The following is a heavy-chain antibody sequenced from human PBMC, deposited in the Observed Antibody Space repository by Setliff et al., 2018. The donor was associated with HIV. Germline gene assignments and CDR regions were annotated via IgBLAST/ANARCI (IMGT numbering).Heavy chain of an antibody. D-gene: IGHD3-22*01. CDR1: GGPLSGHY. Sequence: ASETLSLTCAVYGGPLSGHYWSWIRQPPGQGLEWIGETRHSGKTNYNPSLKSRVTISVDTSKNQFSLKLNSVTAAGTAGYYCASRVYYYDSSHLLPEAGFDPWGQVALVTVSS. CDR3: ASRVYYYDSSHLLPEAGFDP. CDR2: TRHSGKT. J-gene: IGHJ5*02. V-gene: IGHV4-34*01.